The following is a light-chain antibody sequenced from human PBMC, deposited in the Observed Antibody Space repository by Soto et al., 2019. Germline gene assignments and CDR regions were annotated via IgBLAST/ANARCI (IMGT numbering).Light chain of an antibody. CDR2: AAS. V-gene: IGKV1-27*01. Sequence: DIQMTQSPSSLSASVGDRVTITCRASQGISTYLAWYQQKPGKVPKLLIYAASTLQPGVPSRFSGSGSGTDFTLTIISLQPEDVATYYSQKYNSAPRTCGQGTKVEIK. CDR3: QKYNSAPRT. CDR1: QGISTY. J-gene: IGKJ1*01.